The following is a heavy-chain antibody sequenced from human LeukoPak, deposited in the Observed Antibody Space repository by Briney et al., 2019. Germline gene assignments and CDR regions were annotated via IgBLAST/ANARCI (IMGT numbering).Heavy chain of an antibody. V-gene: IGHV4-59*08. J-gene: IGHJ4*02. CDR2: IYYSGST. Sequence: SETLSLTCTVSGGSISSYYWSWIRQPPGKGLEWIGYIYYSGSTNYNPSLKSRVTISVDTSKNQFSLKLSSVTAADTAVYYCAAAGYYFDYWGQRTLVTVSS. D-gene: IGHD6-13*01. CDR3: AAAGYYFDY. CDR1: GGSISSYY.